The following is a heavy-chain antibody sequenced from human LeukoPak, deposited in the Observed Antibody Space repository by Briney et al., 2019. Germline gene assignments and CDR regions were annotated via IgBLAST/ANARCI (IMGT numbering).Heavy chain of an antibody. Sequence: ASVKVSCKASGGTFSSYAISWVRQAPGQGLEWMGGIIPIFGTANYAQKFQGRATITADESTSTAYMELSSLRSEDTAVYYCARGTDTLPGADIWGQGTMVTVSS. CDR2: IIPIFGTA. CDR3: ARGTDTLPGADI. J-gene: IGHJ3*02. CDR1: GGTFSSYA. V-gene: IGHV1-69*13. D-gene: IGHD7-27*01.